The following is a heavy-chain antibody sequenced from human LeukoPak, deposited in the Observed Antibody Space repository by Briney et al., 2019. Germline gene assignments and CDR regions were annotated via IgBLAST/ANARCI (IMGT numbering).Heavy chain of an antibody. J-gene: IGHJ4*02. D-gene: IGHD3-16*02. V-gene: IGHV1-2*02. CDR3: ARAQYMITFGGVIVMSQGARDY. CDR2: INPNSGGK. Sequence: ASVKVSCKASGYTFTGYYMHWVRQAPGQGLEWMGWINPNSGGKNYAQKFQGRVTMARDTSISTAYMELSRLRSDDTAVYYCARAQYMITFGGVIVMSQGARDYWGQGTLVTVSS. CDR1: GYTFTGYY.